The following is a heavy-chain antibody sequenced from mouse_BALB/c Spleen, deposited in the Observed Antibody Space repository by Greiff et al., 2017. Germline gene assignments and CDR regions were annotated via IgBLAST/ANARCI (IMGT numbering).Heavy chain of an antibody. V-gene: IGHV5-17*02. CDR2: ISSGSSTI. J-gene: IGHJ4*01. CDR1: GFTFSSFG. Sequence: EVQLVESGGGLVQPGGSRKLSCAASGFTFSSFGMHWVRQAPEKGLEWVAYISSGSSTIYYADTVKGRFTISRDNPKNTLFLQMTSLRSEDTAMYYCARSKYGKGAMDYWGQGTSVTVSS. CDR3: ARSKYGKGAMDY. D-gene: IGHD2-10*02.